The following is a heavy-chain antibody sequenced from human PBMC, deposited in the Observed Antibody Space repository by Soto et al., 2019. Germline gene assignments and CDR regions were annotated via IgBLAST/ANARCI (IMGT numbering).Heavy chain of an antibody. CDR3: ARHGYGDYSYYFDY. Sequence: VGLKRDPCAASEFTFGNYCVSLVRKNQGKGLEWVANIKQDGSEKYYVDSVKGRFTISRDNAKNSLYLQMNSLRAEDTAVYYCARHGYGDYSYYFDYWGQGTLVTVSS. CDR2: IKQDGSEK. J-gene: IGHJ4*02. D-gene: IGHD4-17*01. CDR1: EFTFGNYC. V-gene: IGHV3-7*01.